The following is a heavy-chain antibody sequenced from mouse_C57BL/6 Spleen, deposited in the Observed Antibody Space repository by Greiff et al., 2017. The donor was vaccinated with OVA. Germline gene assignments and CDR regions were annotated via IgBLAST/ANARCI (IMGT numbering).Heavy chain of an antibody. J-gene: IGHJ4*01. CDR1: GGARSTSGMG. D-gene: IGHD1-1*01. Sequence: QVTLKVSGPGILQSSQTLSLTCSFCGGARSTSGMGVSWIRQPSGKGLEWLAHIYWDDDTAYNPSLKSRLTISKDTSRNQVFLKITSVDTADTATYYWARLITTVVAPYYAMDYWGQGTSVTVSS. CDR3: ARLITTVVAPYYAMDY. V-gene: IGHV8-12*01. CDR2: IYWDDDT.